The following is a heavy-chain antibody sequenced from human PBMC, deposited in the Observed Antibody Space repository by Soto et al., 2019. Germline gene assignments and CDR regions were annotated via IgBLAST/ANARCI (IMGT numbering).Heavy chain of an antibody. J-gene: IGHJ6*02. CDR2: IDPSDSYT. CDR3: ARWRFGVVSRYYGMDV. V-gene: IGHV5-10-1*01. Sequence: PGESLKISCKGSGYSFTSYWISWVRQMPGKGLEWMGRIDPSDSYTNYSPSFQGHVTISADKSISTAYLQWSSLKASDTAMYYCARWRFGVVSRYYGMDVWGQGTTVTVSS. D-gene: IGHD3-3*01. CDR1: GYSFTSYW.